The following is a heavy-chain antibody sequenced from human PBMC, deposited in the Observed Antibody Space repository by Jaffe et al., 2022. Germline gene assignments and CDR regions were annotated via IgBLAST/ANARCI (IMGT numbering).Heavy chain of an antibody. V-gene: IGHV3-7*05. Sequence: EVQLVESGGGLVQPGGSLRLSCAASGFTFSSYWMSWVRQAPGKGLEWVANIKQDGSEKYYVDSVKGRFTISRDNAKNSLYLQMNSLRAEDTAVYYCARVTTWIQLWRHPTHFDYWGQGTLVTVSS. J-gene: IGHJ4*02. CDR1: GFTFSSYW. CDR2: IKQDGSEK. D-gene: IGHD5-18*01. CDR3: ARVTTWIQLWRHPTHFDY.